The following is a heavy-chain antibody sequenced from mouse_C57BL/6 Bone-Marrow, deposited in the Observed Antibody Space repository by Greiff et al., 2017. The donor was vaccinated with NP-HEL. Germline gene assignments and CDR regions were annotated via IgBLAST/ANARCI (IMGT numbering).Heavy chain of an antibody. J-gene: IGHJ1*03. CDR2: IYYSGTI. D-gene: IGHD1-1*01. CDR3: AREYYYYGSSLYWYFDV. Sequence: ESGPGLVKPSQTVFLTCTVTGISITTGNYRWSWIRQFPGNKLEWIGYIYYSGTITYNPSLTSRTTITRDTPKNQFFLEMNSLTAEDTATYYCAREYYYYGSSLYWYFDVWGTGTTVTVSS. V-gene: IGHV3-5*01. CDR1: GISITTGNYR.